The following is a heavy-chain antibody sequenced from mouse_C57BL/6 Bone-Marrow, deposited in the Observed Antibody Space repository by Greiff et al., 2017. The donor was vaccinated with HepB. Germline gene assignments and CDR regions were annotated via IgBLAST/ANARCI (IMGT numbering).Heavy chain of an antibody. CDR2: IYPRSGNT. Sequence: QVHVKQSGAELARPGASVKLSCKASGYTFTSYGISWVKQRTGQGLEWIGEIYPRSGNTYYNEKFKGKATLTADKSSSTAYMELRSLTSEDSAVYFCASRFSGFAYWGQGTLVTVSA. V-gene: IGHV1-81*01. CDR1: GYTFTSYG. CDR3: ASRFSGFAY. J-gene: IGHJ3*01.